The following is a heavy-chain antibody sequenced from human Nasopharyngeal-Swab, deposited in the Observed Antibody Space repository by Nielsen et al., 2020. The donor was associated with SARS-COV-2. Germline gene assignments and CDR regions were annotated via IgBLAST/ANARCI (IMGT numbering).Heavy chain of an antibody. J-gene: IGHJ4*02. CDR1: GGTFSSYA. CDR3: TTWYSGDPDY. V-gene: IGHV1-69*13. D-gene: IGHD7-27*01. CDR2: IIPIFGTA. Sequence: SVKVSCQASGGTFSSYAISWVRQAPGQGLEWMGGIIPIFGTANYAQKFQGRVTITADESTSTAYMELSSLNSQDTALYYCTTWYSGDPDYWGQGTLVTVSS.